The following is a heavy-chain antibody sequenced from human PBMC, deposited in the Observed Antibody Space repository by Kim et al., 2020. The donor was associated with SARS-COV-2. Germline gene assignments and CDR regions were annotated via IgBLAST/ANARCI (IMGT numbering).Heavy chain of an antibody. D-gene: IGHD1-26*01. CDR2: FSGSGTTM. Sequence: GGSLRLSCAVSGVIFSNFGMSWVRQAPGKGLEWVSGFSGSGTTMYYADSVRGRFTVSRDNSRNTLYLQMNSLRGDDTALYYCAKENYSGRSEFENWGQGT. CDR1: GVIFSNFG. CDR3: AKENYSGRSEFEN. J-gene: IGHJ4*02. V-gene: IGHV3-23*01.